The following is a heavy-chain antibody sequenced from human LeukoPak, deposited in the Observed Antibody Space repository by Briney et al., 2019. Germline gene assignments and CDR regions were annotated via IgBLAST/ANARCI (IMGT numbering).Heavy chain of an antibody. CDR2: IYYSGST. Sequence: TSETLSLTCTVSGGSISISSYYWGWIRQPPGKGLEWIGSIYYSGSTYYNPSLKSRVTISVDTSKNQFSLKLSSVTAADTAVYYCARSDDYVWGSNDYWGQGTLVTASS. V-gene: IGHV4-39*01. CDR1: GGSISISSYY. J-gene: IGHJ4*02. CDR3: ARSDDYVWGSNDY. D-gene: IGHD3-16*01.